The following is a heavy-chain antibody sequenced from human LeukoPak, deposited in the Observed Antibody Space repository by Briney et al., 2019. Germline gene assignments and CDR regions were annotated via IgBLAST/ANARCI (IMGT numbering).Heavy chain of an antibody. CDR1: GYSFTTYW. CDR2: IYPGDSDT. Sequence: PGESLKISCKGSGYSFTTYWIGWVRQMPGKGLEWMGIIYPGDSDTRYSPSFQGQVTISADKSISTAHLQWSSLKASDTAMYYCARVPDTVRASRFSSHNWFDPWGQGTLVTVSS. V-gene: IGHV5-51*01. CDR3: ARVPDTVRASRFSSHNWFDP. D-gene: IGHD2-2*01. J-gene: IGHJ5*02.